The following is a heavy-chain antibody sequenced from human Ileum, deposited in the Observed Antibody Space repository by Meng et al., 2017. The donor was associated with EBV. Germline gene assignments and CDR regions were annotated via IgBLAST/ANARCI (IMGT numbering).Heavy chain of an antibody. CDR2: MNPNSANT. CDR3: VRGKLTTVITPIDY. V-gene: IGHV1-8*01. D-gene: IGHD4-23*01. CDR1: GYTFSSYD. Sequence: QVQLVEGGAEVKKAGALVKVSCKASGYTFSSYDINWLRQAPGQGPEWMGWMNPNSANTGFAPKFQGRVTMTRDTSITTAYMELSSLTSEDTAVYYCVRGKLTTVITPIDYWGQGTLVTVSS. J-gene: IGHJ4*02.